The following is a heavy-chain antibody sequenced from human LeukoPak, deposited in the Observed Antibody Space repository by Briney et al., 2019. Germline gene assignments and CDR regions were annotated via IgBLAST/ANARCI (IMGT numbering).Heavy chain of an antibody. CDR1: GFTFSSYG. CDR3: AKEEGDAFDI. V-gene: IGHV3-33*06. Sequence: PGGSLRLSCAASGFTFSSYGMHWVRQAPGKGLEWVAVIWYDGSNKYYADSVKGRFTISRDNSKNTLYLQMNSPRAEDTAVYYCAKEEGDAFDIWGQGTMVTVSS. CDR2: IWYDGSNK. J-gene: IGHJ3*02.